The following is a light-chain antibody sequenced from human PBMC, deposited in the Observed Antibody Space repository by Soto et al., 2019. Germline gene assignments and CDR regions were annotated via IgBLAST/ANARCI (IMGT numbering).Light chain of an antibody. V-gene: IGLV2-14*01. J-gene: IGLJ1*01. CDR1: SSDVGGYNY. CDR2: QVT. Sequence: SVLTQPASVSGSPGQSITISCTGTSSDVGGYNYVSWYQQHPGKAPKLIIYQVTNRPSGVSNRFSGSKSGNAASLTISGLQAEDEADYYCSSYTSSTNLYVFGTGTKVTVL. CDR3: SSYTSSTNLYV.